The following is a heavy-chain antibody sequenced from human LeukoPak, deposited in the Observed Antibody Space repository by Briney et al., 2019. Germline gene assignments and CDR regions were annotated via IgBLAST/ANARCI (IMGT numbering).Heavy chain of an antibody. D-gene: IGHD5-18*01. CDR1: GYTFTSYD. Sequence: ASVKVSCKASGYTFTSYDINWVRQATGQGLEWMGWMNPNSGNTGYAQKFQGRVTITRNTSISTAYMELSSLRSEDTAVYYCARGYSYGYHYYYYYMDVWGKGTTVTVSS. CDR2: MNPNSGNT. V-gene: IGHV1-8*03. CDR3: ARGYSYGYHYYYYYMDV. J-gene: IGHJ6*03.